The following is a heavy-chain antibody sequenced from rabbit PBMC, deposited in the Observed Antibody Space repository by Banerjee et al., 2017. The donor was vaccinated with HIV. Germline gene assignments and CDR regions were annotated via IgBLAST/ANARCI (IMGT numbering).Heavy chain of an antibody. Sequence: QQQLEESGGGLVKPGGTLTLTCKASGFDFSSNAMCWFRQAPGKGLEWIACIGAASTYYATWAKGRFTISKTSSTTVTLQMTSLTAADTATYFCARDLAGVTGWNFGLWGQGTLVTVS. CDR2: IGAAST. CDR3: ARDLAGVTGWNFGL. J-gene: IGHJ4*01. V-gene: IGHV1S45*01. CDR1: GFDFSSNA. D-gene: IGHD4-1*01.